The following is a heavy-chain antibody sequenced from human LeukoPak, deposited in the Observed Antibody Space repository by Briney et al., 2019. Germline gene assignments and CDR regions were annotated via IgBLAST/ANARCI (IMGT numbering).Heavy chain of an antibody. V-gene: IGHV1-2*02. CDR1: GYTFTGYY. Sequence: GASVKVSCKASGYTFTGYYMHWVRQAPGQGLEWMGWINPNSGGTNYAQKFQGRVTMTRDTSISTAYMELSRLRSDDTAVYYCAREPEWLLLEGWFDPWGQGTLVTVSS. CDR2: INPNSGGT. D-gene: IGHD3-22*01. CDR3: AREPEWLLLEGWFDP. J-gene: IGHJ5*02.